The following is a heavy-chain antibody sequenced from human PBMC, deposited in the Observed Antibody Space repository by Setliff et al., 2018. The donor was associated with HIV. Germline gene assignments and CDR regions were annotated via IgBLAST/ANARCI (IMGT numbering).Heavy chain of an antibody. Sequence: ASVKVSCKASGYTFTSQYMHWVRQAPGQGFEWIGIINPSGGSTSYAQQFQGRVTMTRDTSTSTVYMDLSSLRSEDTAVYYCARAVGATTGEYYFDYWGQGTLVTLSS. CDR3: ARAVGATTGEYYFDY. CDR1: GYTFTSQY. V-gene: IGHV1-46*01. D-gene: IGHD1-26*01. CDR2: INPSGGST. J-gene: IGHJ4*02.